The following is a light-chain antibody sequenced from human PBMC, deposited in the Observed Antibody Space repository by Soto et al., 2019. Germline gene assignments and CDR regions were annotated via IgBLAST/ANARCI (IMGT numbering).Light chain of an antibody. CDR1: ESLLHSNGYNY. CDR2: LGS. Sequence: EIVMTQSPLSLPVIPGEPASISCRSSESLLHSNGYNYLNWYLQKPGQSPHLLIYLGSYRASGVPDRFSGSGSGTYFTLKISRVEAEDVGIYYCMQSLQTPTFGQGTKVEIK. V-gene: IGKV2-28*01. CDR3: MQSLQTPT. J-gene: IGKJ1*01.